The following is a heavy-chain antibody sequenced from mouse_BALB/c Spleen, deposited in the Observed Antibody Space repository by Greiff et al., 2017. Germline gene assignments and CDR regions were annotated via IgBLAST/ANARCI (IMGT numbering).Heavy chain of an antibody. D-gene: IGHD2-4*01. J-gene: IGHJ4*01. V-gene: IGHV7-1*02. CDR2: SRNKANDYTT. CDR3: ARDQIYYDYDGAMDY. Sequence: EVQLVESGGGLVQPGGSLRLSCATSGFTFSDFYMEWVRQPPGKRLEWIAASRNKANDYTTEYSASVKGRFIVSRDTSQSILYLQMNALRAEDTAVYYCARDQIYYDYDGAMDYWGQGTSVTVSS. CDR1: GFTFSDFY.